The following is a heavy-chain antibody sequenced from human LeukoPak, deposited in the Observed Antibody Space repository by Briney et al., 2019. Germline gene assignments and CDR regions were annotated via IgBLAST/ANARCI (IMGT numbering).Heavy chain of an antibody. CDR1: GYTFTGYY. J-gene: IGHJ4*02. D-gene: IGHD3-22*01. CDR2: INPNSGGA. Sequence: ASVKVSCKASGYTFTGYYMHWVRQAPVQGLEWMGWINPNSGGANYAQKFQGRVTMTRDTSISTAYMELSRLRSDATAVYYCARDRLVLRGYGTLHFDYWGQGTLVTVSS. CDR3: ARDRLVLRGYGTLHFDY. V-gene: IGHV1-2*02.